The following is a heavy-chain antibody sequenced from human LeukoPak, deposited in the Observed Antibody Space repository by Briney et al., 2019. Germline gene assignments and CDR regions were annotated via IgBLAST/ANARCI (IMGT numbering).Heavy chain of an antibody. Sequence: SETLSLTCTVSGGSISDYYWTWIRQPPGEGLEWIGYIYHSGNSNYNPSLKSRVTISLDTSKNQFSLKLSSVTAADTAVYYCARVGDYSSIDYWGQGTLVTVSS. D-gene: IGHD4-11*01. V-gene: IGHV4-59*12. CDR1: GGSISDYY. CDR3: ARVGDYSSIDY. J-gene: IGHJ4*02. CDR2: IYHSGNS.